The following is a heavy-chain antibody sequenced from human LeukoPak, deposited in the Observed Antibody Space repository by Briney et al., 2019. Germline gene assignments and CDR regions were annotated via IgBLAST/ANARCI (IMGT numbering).Heavy chain of an antibody. CDR2: IYHSGST. CDR3: ARGLGYCSSTSCYNWFDP. Sequence: SETLSLTCAVSGGSISSGGYSWSWIRQPPGKGLEWIGYIYHSGSTYYNPCLKSRVTISVDRSKNQFSLKLSSVTAADTAVYYCARGLGYCSSTSCYNWFDPWGQGTLVTVSS. V-gene: IGHV4-30-2*01. D-gene: IGHD2-2*01. J-gene: IGHJ5*02. CDR1: GGSISSGGYS.